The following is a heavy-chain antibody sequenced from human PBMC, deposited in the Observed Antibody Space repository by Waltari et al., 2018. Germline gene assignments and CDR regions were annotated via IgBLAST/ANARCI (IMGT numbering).Heavy chain of an antibody. CDR3: ARRKLGEAFDI. CDR2: TIPIFGSP. V-gene: IGHV1-69*12. D-gene: IGHD3-16*01. CDR1: GGNFGRYA. J-gene: IGHJ3*02. Sequence: QVQLVQSGAEVKKPGSSVRVSCRASGGNFGRYAIPGVRQAPGQGLEWMGGTIPIFGSPMYAPKFQGRVSITADELTYTVYMELNSLRSDDTAIYYCARRKLGEAFDIWGQGTMVIVSS.